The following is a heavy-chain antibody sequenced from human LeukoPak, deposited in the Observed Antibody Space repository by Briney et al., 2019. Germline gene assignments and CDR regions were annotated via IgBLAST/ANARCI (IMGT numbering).Heavy chain of an antibody. D-gene: IGHD3-3*01. Sequence: GGSLRLSCAASGFTFSDYYMSWVRQAPGKGLEWVSAISGSGGSTYYADSVKGRFTISRDNSKNTLYLQMNSLRAEDTAVYYCAKAYYDFWSGYYLFDHWGQGTLVTVSS. J-gene: IGHJ4*02. CDR3: AKAYYDFWSGYYLFDH. V-gene: IGHV3-23*01. CDR2: ISGSGGST. CDR1: GFTFSDYY.